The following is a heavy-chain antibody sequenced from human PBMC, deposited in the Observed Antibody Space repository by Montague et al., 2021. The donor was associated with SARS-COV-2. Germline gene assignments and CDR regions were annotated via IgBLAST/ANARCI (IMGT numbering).Heavy chain of an antibody. D-gene: IGHD6-19*01. J-gene: IGHJ3*02. CDR1: GGPINSGGYY. Sequence: LRLSCTVSGGPINSGGYYWSWIRQHPGKGLEWIGYIYYSGSTYYNPSXKIRLTISVDTSKNQFSLKLSSVTAADTAVHYCARVHFVSSGWYPDAFDIWGQGTMVTVSS. CDR3: ARVHFVSSGWYPDAFDI. V-gene: IGHV4-31*03. CDR2: IYYSGST.